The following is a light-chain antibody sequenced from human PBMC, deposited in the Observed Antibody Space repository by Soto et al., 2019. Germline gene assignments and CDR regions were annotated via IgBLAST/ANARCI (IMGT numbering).Light chain of an antibody. V-gene: IGKV3-15*01. CDR1: QSISGN. Sequence: EIVMTQSPATLSVSPGESATLSCRASQSISGNLAWHQQKPGLAPRLLIYHTSTRATGVPARFSGSGSGTEFSLTISSLQSEDSAVYYCQRYDNWPLTFGGGTKVEIK. CDR2: HTS. CDR3: QRYDNWPLT. J-gene: IGKJ4*01.